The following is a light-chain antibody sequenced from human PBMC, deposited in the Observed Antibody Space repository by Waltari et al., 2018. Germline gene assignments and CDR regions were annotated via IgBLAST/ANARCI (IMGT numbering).Light chain of an antibody. CDR3: AAWDDSLSGRV. J-gene: IGLJ3*02. Sequence: SGTPGQRVTISCSGSRSNIGRNYVYWYQQLPGTAPKLLIYRNNQRPSGVPDRFSGSKSGTSASLAISGLRSEDEADYYCAAWDDSLSGRVFGGGTKVTVL. CDR2: RNN. CDR1: RSNIGRNY. V-gene: IGLV1-47*01.